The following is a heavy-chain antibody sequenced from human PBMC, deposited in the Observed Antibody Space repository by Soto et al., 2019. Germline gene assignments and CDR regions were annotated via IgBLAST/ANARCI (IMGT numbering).Heavy chain of an antibody. J-gene: IGHJ6*02. D-gene: IGHD1-7*01. CDR2: ISYDGSNK. CDR3: AKVRYNWNYLYYYYGMDV. CDR1: GFTFSSYG. V-gene: IGHV3-30*18. Sequence: GGSLRLSCAASGFTFSSYGMHWVRQAPGKGLEWVAVISYDGSNKYYADSVKGRFTISRDNSKNTLYLQMNSLRAEDTAVYYCAKVRYNWNYLYYYYGMDVWGQGTTVTVSS.